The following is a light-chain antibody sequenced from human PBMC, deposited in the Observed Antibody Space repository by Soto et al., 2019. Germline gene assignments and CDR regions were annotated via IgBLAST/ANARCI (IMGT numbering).Light chain of an antibody. V-gene: IGLV2-23*02. CDR3: CSYAGTNTYV. CDR1: SSHVGTYNL. CDR2: EVS. J-gene: IGLJ1*01. Sequence: ALTQPASVSGSPGQPITISCTGTSSHVGTYNLVSWYQQYSGKAPKLMIYEVSKRPSGVSNRFSGSKSGNTASLTISGLQAEDEADYYCCSYAGTNTYVLGTGTKVTV.